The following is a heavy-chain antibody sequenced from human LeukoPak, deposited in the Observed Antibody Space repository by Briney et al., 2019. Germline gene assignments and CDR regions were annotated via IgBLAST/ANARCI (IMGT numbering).Heavy chain of an antibody. CDR1: GFTFSSYW. D-gene: IGHD6-19*01. CDR3: ARDHIYLVAGTKGDY. V-gene: IGHV3-7*01. J-gene: IGHJ4*02. Sequence: PGGSLRLSCAASGFTFSSYWLSWVRQAPGKGLEWVANIKQDGSEKYYVDSVKGRFTISRDNAKNSLYLQMNSLRAEDTAVYYCARDHIYLVAGTKGDYWGQGTLVTVSS. CDR2: IKQDGSEK.